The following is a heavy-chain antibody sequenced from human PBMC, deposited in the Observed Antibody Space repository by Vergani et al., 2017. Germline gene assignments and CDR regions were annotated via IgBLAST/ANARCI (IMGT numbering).Heavy chain of an antibody. CDR2: INHSGST. CDR1: GGSFSGYY. D-gene: IGHD3-16*01. V-gene: IGHV4-34*01. Sequence: QVQLQQWGAGLLKPSETLSLTCAVYGGSFSGYYYSWIRHPPGKGLEWIGEINHSGSTNYNPSLKSRVTISVDTSKNQFSLKLSSVTAADTAVYYCAGVVDDYVWWTLTTSNWFDPWGQGTLVTVAS. CDR3: AGVVDDYVWWTLTTSNWFDP. J-gene: IGHJ5*02.